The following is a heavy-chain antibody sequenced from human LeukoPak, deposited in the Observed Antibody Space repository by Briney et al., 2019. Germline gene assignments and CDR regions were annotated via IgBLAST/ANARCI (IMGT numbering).Heavy chain of an antibody. CDR1: GFTFSNFW. CDR3: ARGDDFSGSH. CDR2: IHPEGNEK. V-gene: IGHV3-7*04. D-gene: IGHD3-10*01. Sequence: AGGSLRLSCAVSGFTFSNFWMSWVRQAPGRGLEWVANIHPEGNEKYHVESVKGRFTISRDNAKNLLFLQMNGLRVEDTAVYYCARGDDFSGSHWGQGTLVTVSS. J-gene: IGHJ4*02.